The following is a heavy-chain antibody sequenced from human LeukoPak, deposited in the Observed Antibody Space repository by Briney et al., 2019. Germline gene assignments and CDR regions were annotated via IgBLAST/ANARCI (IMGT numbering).Heavy chain of an antibody. Sequence: GGSLRLSCAASGFTFSSYGMSWVRQAPGKGLEWVSAISGSGGSTYYADSVKGRFTISRDNSKNTLYLQMNSLRAEDTAVYYCAKDKFKDYYDSSGTDDAFDIWGQGTMVTVSS. CDR2: ISGSGGST. CDR1: GFTFSSYG. J-gene: IGHJ3*02. CDR3: AKDKFKDYYDSSGTDDAFDI. D-gene: IGHD3-22*01. V-gene: IGHV3-23*01.